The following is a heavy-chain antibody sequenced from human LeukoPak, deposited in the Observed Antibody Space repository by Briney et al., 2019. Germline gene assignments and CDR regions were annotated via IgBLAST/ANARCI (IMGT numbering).Heavy chain of an antibody. D-gene: IGHD1-26*01. CDR2: MHSSGST. CDR3: ARDIRIVGATLYFDY. Sequence: SETLSLTCTVSGGSISNYYWSWIRQPPGKGLEWIGCMHSSGSTSYNLSLKSRLTMSIDTSKNQLSLKMRSVTTADTAVYYCARDIRIVGATLYFDYWGQGTMVTVSS. V-gene: IGHV4-59*01. J-gene: IGHJ4*02. CDR1: GGSISNYY.